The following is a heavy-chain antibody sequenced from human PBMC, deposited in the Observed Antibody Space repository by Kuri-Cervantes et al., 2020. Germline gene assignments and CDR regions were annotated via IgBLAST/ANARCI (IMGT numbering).Heavy chain of an antibody. J-gene: IGHJ4*02. Sequence: ETLSLTCAASGFTFSSYAMSWVRQAAGKGLEWVSTIDRSGASTNYADSVKGRFTISRDNSKNTVYLQMNILRVEDTAEYFCAKPYLYNFDSSGYYYWGFDFWGLATLVTVSS. D-gene: IGHD3-22*01. CDR3: AKPYLYNFDSSGYYYWGFDF. CDR2: IDRSGAST. V-gene: IGHV3-23*01. CDR1: GFTFSSYA.